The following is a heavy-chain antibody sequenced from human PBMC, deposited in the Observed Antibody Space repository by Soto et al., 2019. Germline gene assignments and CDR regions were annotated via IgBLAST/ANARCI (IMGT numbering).Heavy chain of an antibody. J-gene: IGHJ5*02. CDR1: GFTFRNYD. V-gene: IGHV3-13*05. Sequence: PGGSLRLSCEASGFTFRNYDMHWVRQGTGKGLEWVSGISAAGDPDYADSVEGRFTISRDNAKNSLYLQMNSLRAEDTAVYYCANTPPTFVGLWFDPGGKEPLVTVPS. CDR3: ANTPPTFVGLWFDP. D-gene: IGHD2-2*02. CDR2: ISAAGDP.